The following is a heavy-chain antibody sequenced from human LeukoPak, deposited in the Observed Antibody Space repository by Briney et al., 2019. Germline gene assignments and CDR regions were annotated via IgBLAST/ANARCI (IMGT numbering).Heavy chain of an antibody. CDR1: GFTFSSYW. D-gene: IGHD5-12*01. Sequence: GGSLRLSCAASGFTFSSYWMSWVRQAPGKGLEWVANIKQDGSEKYYVDSVKGRFTISRDNAKNSLYLQMNSLRAEDTAVYYCARGRRLRSLSFPFDYWGQGTLVTVSS. V-gene: IGHV3-7*03. J-gene: IGHJ4*02. CDR3: ARGRRLRSLSFPFDY. CDR2: IKQDGSEK.